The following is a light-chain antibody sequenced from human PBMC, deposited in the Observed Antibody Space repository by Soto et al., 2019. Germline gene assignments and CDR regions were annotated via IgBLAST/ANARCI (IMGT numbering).Light chain of an antibody. CDR2: GAS. CDR3: QQYDTSFPYT. CDR1: QSVNNNY. J-gene: IGKJ4*01. Sequence: EIVLTQSPGTLSLSPGDRATLSCEASQSVNNNYLAWYQHKPGQAPRLLIYGASSRATGIPDRFSGSGSGTDFTLTIRRLEPEDFAVYYCQQYDTSFPYTFGGGTKVEIK. V-gene: IGKV3-20*01.